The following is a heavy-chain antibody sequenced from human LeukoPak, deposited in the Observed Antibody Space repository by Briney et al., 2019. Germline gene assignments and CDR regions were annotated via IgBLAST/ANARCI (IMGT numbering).Heavy chain of an antibody. D-gene: IGHD2-21*02. CDR1: GVTFSSYA. V-gene: IGHV1-69*06. CDR2: IIPIFGTA. J-gene: IGHJ4*02. Sequence: SVKVSCKASGVTFSSYAISWVRQAPGQGLEWMGGIIPIFGTANYAQKFQGRVTITADKSTGTAYMELSSLRSEDTAVYYCASSARYCGGDCYSYYFDYWGQGTLVTVSS. CDR3: ASSARYCGGDCYSYYFDY.